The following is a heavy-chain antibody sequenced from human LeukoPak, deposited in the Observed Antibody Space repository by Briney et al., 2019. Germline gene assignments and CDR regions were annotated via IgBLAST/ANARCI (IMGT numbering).Heavy chain of an antibody. CDR1: GFSFNNFA. V-gene: IGHV3-23*01. Sequence: GGSLRLSCAASGFSFNNFAVTWVRQAPGKGLEWISTISHTGDMTYYADSVKGRFSISRDNSDNTLFLQMSSLRAEDTAVYFCAKGTCTSTPCYMDHWGRGILVTVSS. D-gene: IGHD2-2*02. J-gene: IGHJ4*02. CDR3: AKGTCTSTPCYMDH. CDR2: ISHTGDMT.